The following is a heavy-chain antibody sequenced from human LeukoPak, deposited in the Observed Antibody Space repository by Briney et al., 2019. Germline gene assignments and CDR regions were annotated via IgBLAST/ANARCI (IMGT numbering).Heavy chain of an antibody. J-gene: IGHJ6*03. CDR1: GGSISSYY. D-gene: IGHD5-24*01. CDR3: ARDRSSRDGYNGNYYYYYMDV. V-gene: IGHV4-59*01. Sequence: SETLSLTCTVSGGSISSYYWSWIRQPPGKGLEWIGYIYYSGSTNYNPSLKSRVTISVDTSKNQLSLKLSSVTAADTAVYNCARDRSSRDGYNGNYYYYYMDVWGKGTTVTVSS. CDR2: IYYSGST.